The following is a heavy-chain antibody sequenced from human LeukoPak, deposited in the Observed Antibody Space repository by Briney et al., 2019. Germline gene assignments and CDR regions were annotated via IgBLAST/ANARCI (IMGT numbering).Heavy chain of an antibody. CDR2: ISGSGGST. V-gene: IGHV3-23*01. J-gene: IGHJ5*02. CDR3: AKGPYYGDYVLDWFDP. D-gene: IGHD4-17*01. Sequence: TGGSLRLSCAASGFTFSSYAMSWVRQAPGKGLEWVSAISGSGGSTYYADSVKGRFTISRDNSKNTLYLQMNSLRAEDTAVYYCAKGPYYGDYVLDWFDPWGQGTLVTVSS. CDR1: GFTFSSYA.